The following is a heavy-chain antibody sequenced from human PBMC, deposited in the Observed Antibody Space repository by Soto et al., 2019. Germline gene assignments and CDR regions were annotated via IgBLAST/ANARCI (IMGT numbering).Heavy chain of an antibody. CDR3: ASRRITMIVVVFDAFDI. CDR2: IYHSGNT. CDR1: GGSISSSYW. D-gene: IGHD3-22*01. Sequence: QVQLQESGPGLVKPSVTLSLTCAVSGGSISSSYWWSWVRQPPGKGLEWIGEIYHSGNTNYNPSLKSRVTISVDKSKNQFSLKLSSVTAADTAVYYCASRRITMIVVVFDAFDIWGQGTMVTVSS. J-gene: IGHJ3*02. V-gene: IGHV4-4*02.